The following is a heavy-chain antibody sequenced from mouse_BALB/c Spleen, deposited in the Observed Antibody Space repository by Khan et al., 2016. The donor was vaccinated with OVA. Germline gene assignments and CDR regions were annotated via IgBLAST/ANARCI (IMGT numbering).Heavy chain of an antibody. Sequence: QLQQSGGEVVRPGTSVKISCKASGYTFTNYWLGWVRQRPGHGLEWIGDIYPGGFLTNYNEQFKGKATLTVDTSSSTANMQLSTLTSEDSAVYFCARWATWYFDVWGAGTTVTVSS. CDR2: IYPGGFLT. V-gene: IGHV1-63*02. D-gene: IGHD3-1*01. J-gene: IGHJ1*01. CDR3: ARWATWYFDV. CDR1: GYTFTNYW.